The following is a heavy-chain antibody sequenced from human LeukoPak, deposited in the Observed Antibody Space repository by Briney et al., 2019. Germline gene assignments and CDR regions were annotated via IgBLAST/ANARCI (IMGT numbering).Heavy chain of an antibody. J-gene: IGHJ6*02. D-gene: IGHD3-3*01. CDR2: MNPNSGNT. Sequence: GASVKVSCKASGYTFTSYDINWVRQATGQGLEWMGWMNPNSGNTGYAQKFQGRVTMTRNTSISTAYMELSSLRSEDTAAYYCARAEYKTSYDFWSGYYRSGDYYYYGMDVWGQGTTVTVSS. CDR3: ARAEYKTSYDFWSGYYRSGDYYYYGMDV. V-gene: IGHV1-8*01. CDR1: GYTFTSYD.